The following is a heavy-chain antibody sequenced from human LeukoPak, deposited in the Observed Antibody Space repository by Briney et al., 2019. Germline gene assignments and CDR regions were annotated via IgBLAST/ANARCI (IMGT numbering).Heavy chain of an antibody. Sequence: GGSLRLSCAASGFTFSSYAMSWVRQAPGKGLEWVSAISGSGGSTYYADSVKGRFTISRDNSKSTLYLQMNSLRAEDTAVYYCAKADYIVVVPAANAGWNYWGQGTLVTVSS. CDR1: GFTFSSYA. V-gene: IGHV3-23*01. CDR3: AKADYIVVVPAANAGWNY. D-gene: IGHD2-2*01. CDR2: ISGSGGST. J-gene: IGHJ4*02.